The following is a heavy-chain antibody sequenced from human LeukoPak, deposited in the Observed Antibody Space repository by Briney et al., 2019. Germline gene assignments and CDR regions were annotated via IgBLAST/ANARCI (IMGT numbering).Heavy chain of an antibody. CDR3: ASIDSSGYYPFDY. V-gene: IGHV1-18*01. D-gene: IGHD3-22*01. CDR1: GYTFTSYG. Sequence: GASVKVSCKASGYTFTSYGISWVRQAPGQGLEWMGWISAYNGNTNYAQKLQGRVTMTTDTSTSTAYMELSSLRSEDTAVYYCASIDSSGYYPFDYWGQGTLVTVSS. CDR2: ISAYNGNT. J-gene: IGHJ4*02.